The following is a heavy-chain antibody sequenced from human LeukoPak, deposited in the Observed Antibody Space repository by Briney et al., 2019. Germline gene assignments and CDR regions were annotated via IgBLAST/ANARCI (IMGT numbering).Heavy chain of an antibody. J-gene: IGHJ4*02. CDR2: IDWDDDK. CDR1: GFSLSTSGMC. V-gene: IGHV2-70*01. D-gene: IGHD3-22*01. CDR3: ARIRHYYDSSGYEFDY. Sequence: SGPTLVNPPQTLTLTCTFSGFSLSTSGMCVSWIRQPPGKALEWLALIDWDDDKYYSTSLKTRLTISKDTSKNQVVLTMTNMDPVDTATYYCARIRHYYDSSGYEFDYWGQGTLVTVSS.